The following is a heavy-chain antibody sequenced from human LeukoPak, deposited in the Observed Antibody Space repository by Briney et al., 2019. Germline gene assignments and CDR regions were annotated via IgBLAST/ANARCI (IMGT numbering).Heavy chain of an antibody. J-gene: IGHJ4*02. CDR2: VYPTGST. CDR1: GGSISSHY. Sequence: SETLSLTCTVSGGSISSHYWSWIRQPAGKGLEYIGRVYPTGSTNDNPSLKGRVTISVDTSKNQFSLKLSSVTAADTAVYYCARAPSYPSEYSSSPGGLDYWGQGTLVTVSS. CDR3: ARAPSYPSEYSSSPGGLDY. D-gene: IGHD6-6*01. V-gene: IGHV4-4*07.